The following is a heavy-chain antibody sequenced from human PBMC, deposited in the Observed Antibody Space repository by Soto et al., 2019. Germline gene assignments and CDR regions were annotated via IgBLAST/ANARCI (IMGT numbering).Heavy chain of an antibody. CDR2: ISYDGTNK. V-gene: IGHV3-30-3*01. CDR3: ARDGRGAGVVLVPAAKYGMDV. J-gene: IGHJ6*02. Sequence: PGGSLRLSCAASGFTFTNYAIYWVRQAPGKGLEWVAVISYDGTNKYYADSVKGRFTISRDNSKNTLYLQMNSLRAEDTAVYYCARDGRGAGVVLVPAAKYGMDVWGQGTTVTVSS. CDR1: GFTFTNYA. D-gene: IGHD2-2*01.